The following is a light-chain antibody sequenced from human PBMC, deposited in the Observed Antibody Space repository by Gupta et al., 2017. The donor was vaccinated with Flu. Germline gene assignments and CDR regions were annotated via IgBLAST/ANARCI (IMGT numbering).Light chain of an antibody. CDR3: QQSYSTPRT. J-gene: IGKJ1*01. CDR2: AAS. V-gene: IGKV1-39*01. CDR1: QSITSY. Sequence: GDRVTITCRASQSITSYLNWYQQKPGKAPKLLIYAASSLQSGVPSGFSGSGSGTDFTLTISSLQPEDFATYYCQQSYSTPRTFGQGTKVEIK.